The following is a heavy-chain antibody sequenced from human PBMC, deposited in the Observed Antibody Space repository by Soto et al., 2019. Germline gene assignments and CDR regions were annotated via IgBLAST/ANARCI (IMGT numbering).Heavy chain of an antibody. D-gene: IGHD6-19*01. CDR2: IYHSGST. Sequence: SETLSLTCAVSGGSISSGVSSWSWIRQPPGKGLEGIGYIYHSGSTYYNPSLKSRVTISVERSKNHFSLKLSSVTAADTAVYYCARAGGLGAVAVDYWGQGTLVTVSS. V-gene: IGHV4-30-2*01. CDR1: GGSISSGVSS. J-gene: IGHJ4*02. CDR3: ARAGGLGAVAVDY.